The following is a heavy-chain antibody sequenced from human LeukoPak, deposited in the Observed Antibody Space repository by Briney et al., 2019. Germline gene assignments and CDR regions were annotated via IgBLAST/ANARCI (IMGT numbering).Heavy chain of an antibody. J-gene: IGHJ2*01. D-gene: IGHD2-15*01. CDR1: GFTFTSSA. CDR3: ARSPGLALNWYFDL. V-gene: IGHV1-58*02. CDR2: IVVGSGNT. Sequence: SVKVSCKASGFTFTSSAMQWVRQARGQRLEWIGWIVVGSGNTNYAQKFQGRVTITTDESTSTAYMELSSLRSEDTAVYYCARSPGLALNWYFDLWGRGTLVTVSS.